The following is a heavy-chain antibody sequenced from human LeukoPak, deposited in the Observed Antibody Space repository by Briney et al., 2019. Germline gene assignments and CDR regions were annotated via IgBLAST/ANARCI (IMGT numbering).Heavy chain of an antibody. CDR2: IYASGST. CDR3: ARDRSSGWLNWFDP. CDR1: GDHNRSDSYY. Sequence: SETLSLTCTVSGDHNRSDSYYWNWLRQPAGKGLEWIGRIYASGSTNYNPSLKRRVTISLDTSRNRFSLNLSSVTATDTAVYFCARDRSSGWLNWFDPWGQGTLVTASP. J-gene: IGHJ5*02. V-gene: IGHV4-61*02. D-gene: IGHD6-19*01.